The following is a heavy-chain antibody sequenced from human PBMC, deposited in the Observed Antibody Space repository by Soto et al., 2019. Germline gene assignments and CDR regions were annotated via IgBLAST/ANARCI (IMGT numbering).Heavy chain of an antibody. CDR1: GFTVSSNY. CDR2: IYSGGST. CDR3: ARGPVVTGYWYFDL. J-gene: IGHJ2*01. Sequence: EVQLVESGGGLIQPGGSLRLSCAASGFTVSSNYMSWARQAPGKGLEWVSVIYSGGSTYYADSVKGRFTISRDNSKNTLYLQMNSLRAEDTAVYYCARGPVVTGYWYFDLWGRGTLVTVSS. V-gene: IGHV3-53*01. D-gene: IGHD2-21*02.